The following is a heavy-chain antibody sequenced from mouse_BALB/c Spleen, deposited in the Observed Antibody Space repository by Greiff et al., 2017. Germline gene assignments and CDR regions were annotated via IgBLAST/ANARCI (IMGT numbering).Heavy chain of an antibody. CDR3: ARSRGIYYDYDEGAGAMDY. Sequence: VQLQQSGAELARPGASVKLSCKASGYTFTSYWMQWVKQRPGQGLEWIGAIYPGDGDTRYTQKFKGKATLTADKSSSTAYMQLSSLASEDSAVYYCARSRGIYYDYDEGAGAMDYWGQGTSVTVSS. V-gene: IGHV1-87*01. D-gene: IGHD2-4*01. CDR2: IYPGDGDT. J-gene: IGHJ4*01. CDR1: GYTFTSYW.